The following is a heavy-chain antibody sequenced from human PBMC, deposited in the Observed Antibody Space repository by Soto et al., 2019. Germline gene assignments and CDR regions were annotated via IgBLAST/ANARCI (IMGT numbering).Heavy chain of an antibody. D-gene: IGHD2-21*01. V-gene: IGHV4-4*02. Sequence: SETLSLTCAVSGTSISSTFWWAWVRQSPGKGLEWIGEIYHTGITKYNPSLKSRVSMSVDKSNNQFSLELRSLTAADTAVYYCATVPPRIVVVFAEFTKWGQGALVT. J-gene: IGHJ4*02. CDR2: IYHTGIT. CDR1: GTSISSTFW. CDR3: ATVPPRIVVVFAEFTK.